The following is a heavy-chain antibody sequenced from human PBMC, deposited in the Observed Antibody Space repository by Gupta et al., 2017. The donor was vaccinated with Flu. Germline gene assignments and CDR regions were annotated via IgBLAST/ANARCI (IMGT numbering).Heavy chain of an antibody. CDR1: GFTFSSYD. D-gene: IGHD6-19*01. Sequence: EVQLVEYGGGLVQPGGSLRLSCAASGFTFSSYDMHLVRQGPGKSLEWVSSIGTKSDTFYPGSVKGRFTISRENGKNSLYLQMSSLRAEDTAVYYCARSPTSGWHPHVDCWGQGTLVTVSS. V-gene: IGHV3-13*01. CDR2: IGTKSDT. J-gene: IGHJ4*02. CDR3: ARSPTSGWHPHVDC.